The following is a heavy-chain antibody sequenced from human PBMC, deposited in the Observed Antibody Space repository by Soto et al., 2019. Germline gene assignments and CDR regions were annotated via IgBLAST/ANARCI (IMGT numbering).Heavy chain of an antibody. D-gene: IGHD6-19*01. CDR2: INPNSGGT. V-gene: IGHV1-2*04. Sequence: QVQLVQSGAEVKKPGASVKVSCKASGYTFTGYYMHWVRQAPGQGLEWMGWINPNSGGTNYAQKFQGWVTMTRDTSISTACMELGRLRSDDTAVYYCARVSGGFSSGWANFDHWGQGTLVTVSS. CDR3: ARVSGGFSSGWANFDH. CDR1: GYTFTGYY. J-gene: IGHJ4*02.